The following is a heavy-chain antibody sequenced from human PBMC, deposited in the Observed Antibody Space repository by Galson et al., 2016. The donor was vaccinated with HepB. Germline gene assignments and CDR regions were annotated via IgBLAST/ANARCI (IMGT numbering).Heavy chain of an antibody. V-gene: IGHV4-59*01. Sequence: SETLSLTCTVSGGSLSSYYWSWIRQPPGKGLEWIGYIYYSGSTNYNPSLKSRVTISVDTSKDQFSLKLSSVIAANTAVYYCAREGGGYCTSTLSHPNWFDPWGQGTLVTVSS. J-gene: IGHJ5*02. D-gene: IGHD2-2*01. CDR3: AREGGGYCTSTLSHPNWFDP. CDR1: GGSLSSYY. CDR2: IYYSGST.